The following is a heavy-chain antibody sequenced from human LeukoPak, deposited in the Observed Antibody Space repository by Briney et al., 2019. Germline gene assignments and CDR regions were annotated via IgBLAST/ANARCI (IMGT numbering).Heavy chain of an antibody. CDR3: ASLPSSGYQAWLALGYYYGMDV. Sequence: PGGSLRLSCAASGFTFSSYSMNWVRQAPGKGLEWVSSISSSSSYIYYADSVKGRFTISRDNAKNSLYLQMNSLSAEDTAVYYCASLPSSGYQAWLALGYYYGMDVWGQGTTVTVSS. CDR2: ISSSSSYI. V-gene: IGHV3-21*01. D-gene: IGHD3-22*01. CDR1: GFTFSSYS. J-gene: IGHJ6*02.